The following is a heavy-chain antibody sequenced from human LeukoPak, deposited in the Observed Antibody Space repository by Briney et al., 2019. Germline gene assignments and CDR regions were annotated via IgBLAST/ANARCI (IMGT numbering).Heavy chain of an antibody. CDR1: GGTFSSHF. V-gene: IGHV1-69*06. CDR3: ARYFAVPDGGGFDY. D-gene: IGHD3-3*01. CDR2: INPIFGTD. J-gene: IGHJ4*02. Sequence: SVKVSCKASGGTFSSHFISWVRQAPGQGLEWMGGINPIFGTDHYAQKFQDRVTITADISTNTVYMELSNLRSEDTAIYYCARYFAVPDGGGFDYWGQGTLVTVSS.